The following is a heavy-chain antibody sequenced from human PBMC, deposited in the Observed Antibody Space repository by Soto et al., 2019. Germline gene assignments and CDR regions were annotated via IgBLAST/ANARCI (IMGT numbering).Heavy chain of an antibody. J-gene: IGHJ5*02. CDR3: AKAGYYDSSTRFDP. V-gene: IGHV3-23*01. CDR1: GFTFSSYA. D-gene: IGHD3-22*01. CDR2: ISGSGGST. Sequence: GGSLRLSCAASGFTFSSYAMSWVRQAPGKGLEWVSAISGSGGSTYYADSVKGRFTISRDNSKNTLYLQMNSLRAEDTAVYYCAKAGYYDSSTRFDPWGQGTLVTVST.